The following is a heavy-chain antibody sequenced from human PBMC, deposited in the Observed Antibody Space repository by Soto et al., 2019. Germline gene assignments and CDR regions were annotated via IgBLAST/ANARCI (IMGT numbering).Heavy chain of an antibody. CDR1: GFTFSSHT. D-gene: IGHD4-17*01. CDR2: ITPGGDNNI. J-gene: IGHJ4*02. V-gene: IGHV3-21*01. Sequence: GSLRLSCAASGFTFSSHTMNWVRQAPGKGLEWVSSITPGGDNNIHYAGSVKGRFTISRDNAKNSVYLQMNSLSAEDTAVYYCTRDRTVTTHFDYWGQGTQVTVSS. CDR3: TRDRTVTTHFDY.